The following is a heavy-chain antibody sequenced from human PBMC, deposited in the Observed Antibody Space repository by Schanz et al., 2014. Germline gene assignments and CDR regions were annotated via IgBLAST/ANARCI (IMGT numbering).Heavy chain of an antibody. J-gene: IGHJ4*02. CDR3: ASSGAGYSSSWDFDY. D-gene: IGHD6-13*01. Sequence: QVQLVQSGAELRKPGTSVKVSCKTSGYTFTSYSIHWVRQAPGQGLEWMGWINVGNGNMKYSQKFQGRVTITADKSTFTAYMDVSSLRSEDTAVYYCASSGAGYSSSWDFDYWGQGTLVTVSS. V-gene: IGHV1-3*01. CDR1: GYTFTSYS. CDR2: INVGNGNM.